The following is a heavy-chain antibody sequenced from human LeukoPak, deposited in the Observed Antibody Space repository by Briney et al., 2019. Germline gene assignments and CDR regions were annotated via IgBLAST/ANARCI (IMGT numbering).Heavy chain of an antibody. V-gene: IGHV1-2*02. CDR1: GYTFTDYY. CDR3: ARGISGSDAFDI. CDR2: INPNSGGT. D-gene: IGHD3-22*01. J-gene: IGHJ3*02. Sequence: ASVKVSCKASGYTFTDYYMHWVRQAPGQGLEWMGWINPNSGGTNYAQKFQGRVTMTRDTSISTAYMELSRLRSDDTAVFYCARGISGSDAFDIWGQGTMVTVSS.